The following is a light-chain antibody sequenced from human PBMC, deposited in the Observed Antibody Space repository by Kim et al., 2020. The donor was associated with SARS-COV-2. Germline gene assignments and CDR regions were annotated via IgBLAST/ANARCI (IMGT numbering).Light chain of an antibody. CDR2: GAS. Sequence: EIVLTQSPGTVSLSPGEGVTLSCRASQSVSSSYIAWYQQKPGQAPRLLIYGASSRATDIPGRFSGSGSGADFYLTISGLEPEDFAVYYCQQYGSSPWTFGQGTKVDIK. V-gene: IGKV3-20*01. J-gene: IGKJ1*01. CDR1: QSVSSSY. CDR3: QQYGSSPWT.